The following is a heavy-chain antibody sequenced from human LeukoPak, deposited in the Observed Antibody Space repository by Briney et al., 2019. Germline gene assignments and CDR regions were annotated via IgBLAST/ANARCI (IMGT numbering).Heavy chain of an antibody. D-gene: IGHD1-26*01. V-gene: IGHV1-2*02. CDR2: INPNSGGT. CDR3: ARADRLDGSPYLIGP. J-gene: IGHJ5*02. CDR1: GYSFTDYY. Sequence: ASVKVSCKTSGYSFTDYYMHWVRQAPGQGLEWMGWINPNSGGTSTAQKFQGRITMARDTSITTVYMEVSWLTSDDTAIYYCARADRLDGSPYLIGPWGQGTLVTVSP.